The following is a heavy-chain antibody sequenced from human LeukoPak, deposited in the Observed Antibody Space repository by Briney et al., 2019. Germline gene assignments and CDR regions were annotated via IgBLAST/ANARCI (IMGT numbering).Heavy chain of an antibody. CDR2: IGSSSGTI. CDR3: ARGDCSSTRCPPLGIRYYLDV. D-gene: IGHD2-2*01. J-gene: IGHJ6*03. CDR1: GFTFSYYN. V-gene: IGHV3-48*04. Sequence: GGSLRLSCGGSGFTFSYYNMNWVRQAPGKGLEWVSYIGSSSGTIFYADSVKGRFTISRDNAKNSVYLQMSSLRGDDTAVYYCARGDCSSTRCPPLGIRYYLDVWGKGTTVTVSS.